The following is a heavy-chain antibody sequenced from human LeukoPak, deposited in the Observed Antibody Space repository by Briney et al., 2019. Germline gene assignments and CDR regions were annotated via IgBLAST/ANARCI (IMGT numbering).Heavy chain of an antibody. D-gene: IGHD5-18*01. CDR2: IWYDGSNK. J-gene: IGHJ4*02. CDR1: GFTFSSYG. CDR3: ARDGGAMAARYYFDY. V-gene: IGHV3-33*01. Sequence: PGGSLRLSCAASGFTFSSYGMHWVRQAPGKGLEWVAVIWYDGSNKYYADSVKGRFTISRDNSKNTLYPQMNSLRAEDTAVYYCARDGGAMAARYYFDYWGQGTLVTVSS.